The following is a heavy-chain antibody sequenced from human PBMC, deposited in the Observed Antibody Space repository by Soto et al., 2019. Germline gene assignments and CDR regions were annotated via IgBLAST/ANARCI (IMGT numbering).Heavy chain of an antibody. J-gene: IGHJ5*02. V-gene: IGHV1-18*01. CDR3: ARDGIAAAGHNWFDP. D-gene: IGHD6-13*01. CDR2: ISAYNGNT. Sequence: GASVKVSCKASGYTFTSYGMSWVRQAPGQGLEWMGWISAYNGNTNYAQKLQGRVTMTTDTSTSTAYMELRSLRSDDTALYYCARDGIAAAGHNWFDPWGQGTLVTVSS. CDR1: GYTFTSYG.